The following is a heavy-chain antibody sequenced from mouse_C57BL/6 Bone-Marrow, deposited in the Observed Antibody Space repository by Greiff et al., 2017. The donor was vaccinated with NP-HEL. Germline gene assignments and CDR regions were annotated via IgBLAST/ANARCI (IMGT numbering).Heavy chain of an antibody. CDR2: INPNNGGT. Sequence: EVQLQESGPELVKPGASVKMSCKASGYTFTDYNMHWVKQSHGKSLEWIGYINPNNGGTSYNQKFKGKATLTVNKSSSTAYMELRSLTSEDSAVYYCARLGGYEGFDYWGQGTTLTVSS. V-gene: IGHV1-22*01. CDR3: ARLGGYEGFDY. J-gene: IGHJ2*01. CDR1: GYTFTDYN. D-gene: IGHD2-2*01.